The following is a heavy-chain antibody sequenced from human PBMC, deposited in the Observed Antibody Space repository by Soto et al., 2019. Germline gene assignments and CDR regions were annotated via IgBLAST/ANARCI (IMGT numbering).Heavy chain of an antibody. Sequence: GQSLKISWKVSGYSLTSYWISRVRQMPGKGLEWMGRIDPSDSYTNYSPSFQGHVTISADKSISTAYLQWSSLKASDTAMYYYARRYYGMDVWGQGTTVTVSS. V-gene: IGHV5-10-1*01. CDR2: IDPSDSYT. J-gene: IGHJ6*02. CDR1: GYSLTSYW. CDR3: ARRYYGMDV.